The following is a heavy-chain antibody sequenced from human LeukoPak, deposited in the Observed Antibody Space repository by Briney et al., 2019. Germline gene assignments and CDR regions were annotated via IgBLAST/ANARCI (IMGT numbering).Heavy chain of an antibody. CDR3: ARDRIVGAIHDAFDI. Sequence: SETLSLTCTVSGGSISSYYWSWIRQPPGKGLEWIGYIYYSGSTNYNPSLKSRVTISVDTSKNQFSLKLSSVTAADTAVYYCARDRIVGAIHDAFDIWGQGTMVTVSS. CDR1: GGSISSYY. V-gene: IGHV4-59*01. J-gene: IGHJ3*02. CDR2: IYYSGST. D-gene: IGHD1-26*01.